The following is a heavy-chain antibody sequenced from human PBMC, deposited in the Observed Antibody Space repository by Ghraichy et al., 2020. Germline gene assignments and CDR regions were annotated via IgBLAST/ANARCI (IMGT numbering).Heavy chain of an antibody. J-gene: IGHJ6*02. Sequence: SETLSLTCTVSGGSISSYYWSWIRQPPGKGLEWIGYIYYSGSTNYNPSLKSRVTISVDTSKNQFSLKLSSVTAADTAVYYCARESYYYGMDVWGQGTTVTVSS. V-gene: IGHV4-59*01. CDR2: IYYSGST. CDR3: ARESYYYGMDV. CDR1: GGSISSYY.